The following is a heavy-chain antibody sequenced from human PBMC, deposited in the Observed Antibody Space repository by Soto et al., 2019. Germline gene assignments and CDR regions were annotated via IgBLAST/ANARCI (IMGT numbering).Heavy chain of an antibody. CDR3: ARASVAGDAFDI. D-gene: IGHD6-19*01. CDR2: IIPILGIA. J-gene: IGHJ3*02. V-gene: IGHV1-69*02. CDR1: GGTFSSYT. Sequence: QVQLVQSGAEVKKPGSSVKVSCKASGGTFSSYTISWVRQAPGQGLEWMGRIIPILGIANYAQKFQGRVTIXAXXSTSTAYMELSSLRSEDTAVYYCARASVAGDAFDIWGQGTMVTVSS.